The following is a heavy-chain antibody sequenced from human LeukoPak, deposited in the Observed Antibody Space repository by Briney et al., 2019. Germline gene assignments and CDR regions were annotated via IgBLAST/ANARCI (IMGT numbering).Heavy chain of an antibody. CDR1: GFTFSNYG. Sequence: PGGSLRLSCAASGFTFSNYGMSWVRQAPGKGLQWVSVISHSGVNTYYADSVKGRFTISRDSSKNTPFLQMNSLRAEDTAVYYCAKVSSSSCYGWNDYWGQGTLVTVSS. D-gene: IGHD2-2*01. J-gene: IGHJ4*02. CDR3: AKVSSSSCYGWNDY. V-gene: IGHV3-23*01. CDR2: ISHSGVNT.